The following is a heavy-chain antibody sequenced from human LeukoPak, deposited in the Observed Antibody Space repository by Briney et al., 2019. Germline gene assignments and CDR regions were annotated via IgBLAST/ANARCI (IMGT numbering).Heavy chain of an antibody. D-gene: IGHD5-18*01. CDR3: AYRTIYSYGYTAPYFDY. CDR2: INTNTGNP. J-gene: IGHJ4*02. Sequence: ASVKVSCKASGYTFTSYAMNWVRQAPGQGLEWMGWINTNTGNPTYAQGFTGRFVFSLDTSVSTAYLQISSLKAEDTAVYYCAYRTIYSYGYTAPYFDYWGQGTLVTVSS. V-gene: IGHV7-4-1*02. CDR1: GYTFTSYA.